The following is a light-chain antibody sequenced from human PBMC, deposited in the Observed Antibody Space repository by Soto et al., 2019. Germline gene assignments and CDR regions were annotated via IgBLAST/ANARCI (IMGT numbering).Light chain of an antibody. V-gene: IGKV3-15*01. CDR3: QQYNDWPRT. Sequence: EIVMTQSPVTLPVSPGERATLSCRASQSISSNLAWYQQKPGQAPRLLIYGASTRATGIPARFSGSGSGTEFTLTVSSLQSEDFGVYYCQQYNDWPRTFGQGTKVDIK. CDR1: QSISSN. CDR2: GAS. J-gene: IGKJ1*01.